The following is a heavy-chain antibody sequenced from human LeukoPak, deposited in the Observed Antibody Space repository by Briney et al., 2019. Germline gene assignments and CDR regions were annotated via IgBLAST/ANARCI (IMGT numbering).Heavy chain of an antibody. D-gene: IGHD6-13*01. CDR3: AKDKYRTGIAAAGTHFDY. CDR2: LYSAGST. CDR1: EFSVKYNY. V-gene: IGHV3-53*05. Sequence: LSGGSLRLSCVASEFSVKYNYMTWVRQAPGKGLEWVSLLYSAGSTNYADSVKGRFTISRDNAKNSLYLQMNSLRAEDMALYYCAKDKYRTGIAAAGTHFDYWGQRTLVTVSS. J-gene: IGHJ4*02.